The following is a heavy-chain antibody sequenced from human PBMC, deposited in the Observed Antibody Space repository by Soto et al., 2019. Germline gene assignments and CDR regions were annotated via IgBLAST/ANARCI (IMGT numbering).Heavy chain of an antibody. V-gene: IGHV4-34*01. CDR1: GGSFSGYY. Sequence: SETLSLTCAVFGGSFSGYYWSWIRQPPGKGLEWVGEINHRGSTNYNPSLKSRGTMSVDTSKNQFSLKLTSMTAADPVVYSSATTNWNHNLLDPWGQGTLVTVSS. D-gene: IGHD1-1*01. CDR2: INHRGST. J-gene: IGHJ5*02. CDR3: ATTNWNHNLLDP.